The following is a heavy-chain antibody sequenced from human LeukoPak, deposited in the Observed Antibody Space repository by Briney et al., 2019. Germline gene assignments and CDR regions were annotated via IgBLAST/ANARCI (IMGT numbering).Heavy chain of an antibody. Sequence: PSETLSLTCTVSGGSISSYHWSWIRQPPGKGLEWIGYIYYSGSTNYNPSLKSRVTISVDTSKNQSSLKLSSVTAADTAVYYCARHSNTMVRGVIIANNWFDPWGQGTLVTVSS. D-gene: IGHD3-10*01. CDR1: GGSISSYH. V-gene: IGHV4-59*08. CDR2: IYYSGST. CDR3: ARHSNTMVRGVIIANNWFDP. J-gene: IGHJ5*02.